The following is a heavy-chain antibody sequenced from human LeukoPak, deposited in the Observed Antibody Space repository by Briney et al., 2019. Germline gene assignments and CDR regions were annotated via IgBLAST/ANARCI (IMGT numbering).Heavy chain of an antibody. D-gene: IGHD2-2*01. CDR2: ISAYNGNT. Sequence: ASVKVSCKASGYTFTSYGISWVRQAPGHGLEWMGWISAYNGNTNYAQKLQGRVTMTTDTSTSTAYMELRSLRSDDTAVYYCARNWCSSTSCYESNWFDPWGQGTLVTVSS. CDR1: GYTFTSYG. V-gene: IGHV1-18*01. CDR3: ARNWCSSTSCYESNWFDP. J-gene: IGHJ5*02.